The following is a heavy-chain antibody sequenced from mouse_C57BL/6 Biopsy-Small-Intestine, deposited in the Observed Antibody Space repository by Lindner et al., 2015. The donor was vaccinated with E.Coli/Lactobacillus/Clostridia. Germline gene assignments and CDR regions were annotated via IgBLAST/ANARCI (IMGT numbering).Heavy chain of an antibody. CDR1: GYNFTSYT. V-gene: IGHV1-4*01. D-gene: IGHD2-2*01. CDR2: INPSSGYT. Sequence: VQLQESGAGLARPGASVKMSCKASGYNFTSYTMHWIKQRPGQGLEWIGYINPSSGYTKYNQKFKDKATLTADKSSSAAYMQLSSLTSEDSAVYYCASYGYDFDYWGQGTTLSVSS. CDR3: ASYGYDFDY. J-gene: IGHJ2*01.